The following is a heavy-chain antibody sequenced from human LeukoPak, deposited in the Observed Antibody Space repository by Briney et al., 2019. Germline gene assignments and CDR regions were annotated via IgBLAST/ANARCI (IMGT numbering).Heavy chain of an antibody. V-gene: IGHV1-24*01. Sequence: ASVKVSCKVSGYTLTELSMHWVRQAPGKGLEWMGGFDPEDGETIYAQKFQGRVTMTEDTSTDTAYMELSSLRSEDTAVYYCAKDPPFRPIVVVITTFDYWGQGTLVTVSS. CDR2: FDPEDGET. CDR1: GYTLTELS. CDR3: AKDPPFRPIVVVITTFDY. D-gene: IGHD3-22*01. J-gene: IGHJ4*02.